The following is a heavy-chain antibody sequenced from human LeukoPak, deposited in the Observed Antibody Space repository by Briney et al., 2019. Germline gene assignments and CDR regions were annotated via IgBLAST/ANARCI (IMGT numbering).Heavy chain of an antibody. CDR3: TKDLSPRFEELSGLFDS. Sequence: PGRSLRLSCATSGFTFNDYGMHWVRQAPGKGLEWVSGISWNSDSIAYVDSVKGRFTISRDNAKNSLYLQMNSLRTEDTALYYCTKDLSPRFEELSGLFDSWGQGTLVTVSS. D-gene: IGHD3-16*02. CDR1: GFTFNDYG. J-gene: IGHJ4*02. V-gene: IGHV3-9*01. CDR2: ISWNSDSI.